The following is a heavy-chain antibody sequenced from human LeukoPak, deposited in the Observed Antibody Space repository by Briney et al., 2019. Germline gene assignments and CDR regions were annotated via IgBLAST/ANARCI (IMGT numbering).Heavy chain of an antibody. CDR3: ARTLMTAAGTDYYFDN. V-gene: IGHV3-7*01. J-gene: IGHJ4*02. Sequence: GGSLRLSCAASGFTFSSYWMSWVRQAPGRGLEWVANRKQDGSEKYYVDSVKGRFTISRDNAKNSLYLQMNSLRAEDTAVYYCARTLMTAAGTDYYFDNWGQGTLVTDSS. D-gene: IGHD6-13*01. CDR1: GFTFSSYW. CDR2: RKQDGSEK.